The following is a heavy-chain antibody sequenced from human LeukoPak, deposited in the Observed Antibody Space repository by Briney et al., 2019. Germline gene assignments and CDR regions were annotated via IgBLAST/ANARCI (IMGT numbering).Heavy chain of an antibody. V-gene: IGHV3-23*01. CDR2: ISGSGGTT. J-gene: IGHJ4*02. CDR3: AKSGSIAARPYYFDY. D-gene: IGHD6-6*01. Sequence: GGSLRLSCAGSGFTFNTYAMTWVRQAPGKGLEWVAAISGSGGTTYYADSVKGRFTISRDNSNNTLFVQMNSLRAEDTAVYYCAKSGSIAARPYYFDYWGQGTLVTVSS. CDR1: GFTFNTYA.